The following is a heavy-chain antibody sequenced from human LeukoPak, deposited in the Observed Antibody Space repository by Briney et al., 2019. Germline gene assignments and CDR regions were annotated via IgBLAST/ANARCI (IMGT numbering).Heavy chain of an antibody. J-gene: IGHJ4*02. Sequence: GGSLRLSCAASGFTVSSNYMSWVRQAPGKGLEWVSVIHSGGNTYYADSVKGRFTISRDNSKNTLYLQMNSLRAEDTAIYYCAREGSSSIYYFDYWGQGTLVTASS. CDR1: GFTVSSNY. V-gene: IGHV3-53*01. CDR3: AREGSSSIYYFDY. D-gene: IGHD6-6*01. CDR2: IHSGGNT.